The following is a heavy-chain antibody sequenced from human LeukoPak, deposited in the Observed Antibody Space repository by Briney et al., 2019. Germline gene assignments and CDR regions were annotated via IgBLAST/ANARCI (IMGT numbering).Heavy chain of an antibody. V-gene: IGHV4-59*08. J-gene: IGHJ4*02. D-gene: IGHD3-16*02. CDR3: ARRPKIRFGGVIAFDY. CDR2: IYYSGST. Sequence: SETLSLTCTVSGGSISGYSWNWIRQPPGKGLEWIGYIYYSGSTNYNPSLKSRVTISVDTSKNQFSLKLSSVAAADTAVYYCARRPKIRFGGVIAFDYWGQGALVSVSS. CDR1: GGSISGYS.